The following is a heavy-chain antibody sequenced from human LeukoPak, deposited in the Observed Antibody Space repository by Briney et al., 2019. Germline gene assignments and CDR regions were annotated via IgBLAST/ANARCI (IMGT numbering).Heavy chain of an antibody. J-gene: IGHJ6*02. V-gene: IGHV4-30-4*01. CDR1: GGSNSSGDYY. CDR2: IYYNGST. Sequence: LSETLSLTCTVSGGSNSSGDYYCRSSRQPPAKGLECIGHIYYNGSTHYNPSLKSRVTISGDTSKNQFSLKLTSVTAADTAVYYCAREWWYYDSSGYYYYYGMDVWGQGTTVTVSS. CDR3: AREWWYYDSSGYYYYYGMDV. D-gene: IGHD3-22*01.